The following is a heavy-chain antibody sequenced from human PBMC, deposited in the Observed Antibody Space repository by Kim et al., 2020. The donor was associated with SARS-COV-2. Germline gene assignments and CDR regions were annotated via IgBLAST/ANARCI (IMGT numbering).Heavy chain of an antibody. J-gene: IGHJ4*02. Sequence: GGSLRLSCAASGFTFSKYGIHWVRQAPGKGLEWLSLISDDGREKFYAESVEGRFTISRDNSENTLYLQLNSLRPEDTAVYYCVKETYYYDSSTYYPFDLWGQGAQVTVSS. CDR1: GFTFSKYG. D-gene: IGHD3-22*01. CDR2: ISDDGREK. V-gene: IGHV3-30*18. CDR3: VKETYYYDSSTYYPFDL.